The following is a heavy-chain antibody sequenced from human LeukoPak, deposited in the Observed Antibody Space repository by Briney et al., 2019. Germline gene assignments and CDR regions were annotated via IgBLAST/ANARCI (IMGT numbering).Heavy chain of an antibody. CDR1: GFTFSSYS. CDR2: ISSSSSYI. Sequence: PGGSLRLSCAASGFTFSSYSMNWVRQAPGKGLEWVSSISSSSSYIYYADSVKGRFTISRDNAKNSLYLQMNSLRAEDTAVYYCARVVDSSGYYHLPRYFDYWGQGTLVTVSS. J-gene: IGHJ4*02. V-gene: IGHV3-21*01. CDR3: ARVVDSSGYYHLPRYFDY. D-gene: IGHD3-22*01.